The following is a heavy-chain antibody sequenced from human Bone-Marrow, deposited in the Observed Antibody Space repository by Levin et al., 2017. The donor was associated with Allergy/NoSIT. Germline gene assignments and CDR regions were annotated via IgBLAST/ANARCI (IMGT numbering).Heavy chain of an antibody. J-gene: IGHJ4*02. CDR2: IYWDDDR. CDR1: GFSLNTSGVG. D-gene: IGHD3-10*01. CDR3: AKALGGAFDY. Sequence: ASGPTLVKPTQTLTLTCPVSGFSLNTSGVGVGWIRQPPGKALEWLALIYWDDDRRYSPSMKNRLTITKDTSKNQVILTMAHMDPVDTATYYCAKALGGAFDYWGQGTLVTVSS. V-gene: IGHV2-5*02.